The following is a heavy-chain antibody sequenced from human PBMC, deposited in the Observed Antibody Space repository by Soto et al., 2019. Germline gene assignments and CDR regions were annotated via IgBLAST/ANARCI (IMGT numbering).Heavy chain of an antibody. CDR3: ARGGDGYNPYNWFDP. CDR1: GYTFTGYY. D-gene: IGHD3-16*01. Sequence: QVQLVQSGAEVKKPGASVKVSCKASGYTFTGYYMHWVRQAPGQGLEWMGWINPNSGGTNYAQKFQGWVTMTRDPSISTAYMEVSRLRSDDTAVYYCARGGDGYNPYNWFDPWGQGTLVTVSS. CDR2: INPNSGGT. V-gene: IGHV1-2*04. J-gene: IGHJ5*02.